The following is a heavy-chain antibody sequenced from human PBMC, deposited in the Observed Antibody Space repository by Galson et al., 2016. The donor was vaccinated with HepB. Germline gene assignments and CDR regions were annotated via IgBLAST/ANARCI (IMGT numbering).Heavy chain of an antibody. Sequence: SVKVSCKAYGYTFSNFGISWVRQAPGQGLEWVGWISGSNGNTNSAQKFQDRVTMTTDTSPSTAYMELRSLKYDDTAVDYCARLANSGWYEDWGQGTLVIVSS. CDR3: ARLANSGWYED. V-gene: IGHV1-18*01. J-gene: IGHJ4*02. CDR1: GYTFSNFG. D-gene: IGHD6-19*01. CDR2: ISGSNGNT.